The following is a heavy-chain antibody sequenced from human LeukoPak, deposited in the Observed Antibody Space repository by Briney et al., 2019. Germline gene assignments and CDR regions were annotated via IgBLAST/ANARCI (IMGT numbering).Heavy chain of an antibody. Sequence: SQTLSLTCAISGDSVSSNTAAWHWIRQSPSRGLEWLGRTYYRSKWYNDYAVSVKSRITISPDTSRNQCSLQLSSVTPEDTAFYYCAKEESLGALRYWGQGALVTVSA. CDR1: GDSVSSNTAA. D-gene: IGHD1-26*01. V-gene: IGHV6-1*01. J-gene: IGHJ4*02. CDR3: AKEESLGALRY. CDR2: TYYRSKWYN.